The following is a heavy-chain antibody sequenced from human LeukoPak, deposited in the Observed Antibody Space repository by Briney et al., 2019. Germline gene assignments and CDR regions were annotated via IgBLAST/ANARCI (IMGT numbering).Heavy chain of an antibody. J-gene: IGHJ4*02. CDR2: LYTAGPT. CDR3: SRSGPSVLWSKSFDY. D-gene: IGHD3-10*01. CDR1: GFSVSTFY. Sequence: GGSLRLSCAASGFSVSTFYMSWVRQAPGKGLEWVSVLYTAGPTYYADSVQGRFTISRDNSKNTLFLQMDNLRADDTATYYCSRSGPSVLWSKSFDYWGQGALVTVSS. V-gene: IGHV3-66*01.